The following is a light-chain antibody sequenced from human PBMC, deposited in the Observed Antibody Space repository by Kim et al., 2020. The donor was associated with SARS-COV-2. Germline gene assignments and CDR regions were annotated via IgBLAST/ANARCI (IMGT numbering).Light chain of an antibody. Sequence: SSELTQDPAVSVALGQTVRITCQGDSLRSYYASWYQQKPGQAPVLVIYGKNNRPSGIPDRFSGSSSRNTTSLTITGAQAEDEADYYCNSRDSSGNHLVFG. V-gene: IGLV3-19*01. J-gene: IGLJ2*01. CDR1: SLRSYY. CDR2: GKN. CDR3: NSRDSSGNHLV.